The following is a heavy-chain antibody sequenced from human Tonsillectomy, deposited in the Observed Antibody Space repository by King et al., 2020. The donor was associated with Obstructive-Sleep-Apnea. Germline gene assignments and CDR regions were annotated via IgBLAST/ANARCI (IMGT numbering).Heavy chain of an antibody. CDR2: NNPDTGDT. CDR1: GYTFTGYY. V-gene: IGHV1-2*02. Sequence: VQLVESGAEVKKPGASVKVSCKASGYTFTGYYMHWVRQSPGQGLEWMGWNNPDTGDTNFAQNFQGRVTMTRDTSISTAYMELSRLRSDDTAVYYCARNSGYDYYFDYWGQGTLATVSS. D-gene: IGHD5-12*01. J-gene: IGHJ4*02. CDR3: ARNSGYDYYFDY.